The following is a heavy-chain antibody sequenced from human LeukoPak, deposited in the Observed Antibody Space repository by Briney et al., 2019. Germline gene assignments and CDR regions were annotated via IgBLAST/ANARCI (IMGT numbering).Heavy chain of an antibody. CDR3: TRGTRIAVAGTSQRKKFDY. V-gene: IGHV1-8*01. CDR1: GYTFTSYD. CDR2: MYPNSGNT. Sequence: GASVKVSCKASGYTFTSYDINWVRQATGQGPEWLGWMYPNSGNTGYAQKFQGRVTITRNTSIDTAYMELSSLRSEDAAVYYCTRGTRIAVAGTSQRKKFDYWGQGTLVTVSS. J-gene: IGHJ4*02. D-gene: IGHD6-19*01.